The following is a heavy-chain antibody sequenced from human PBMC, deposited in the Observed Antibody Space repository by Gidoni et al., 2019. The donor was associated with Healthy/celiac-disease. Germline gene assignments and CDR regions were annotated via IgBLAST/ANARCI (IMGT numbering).Heavy chain of an antibody. V-gene: IGHV1-69*01. D-gene: IGHD6-13*01. CDR1: GGTFSRYA. CDR3: ARGSKTSSSWYKWFDY. Sequence: QVPLVQSGAEVKKPGSSVDVSCKASGGTFSRYAISWVRQAPGQWLEWMGGLIPIFSTANYTQKFQGRVTITADESTSTAYMEQRSLRSENTDEYYFARGSKTSSSWYKWFDYWGQGTLVTVSS. J-gene: IGHJ4*02. CDR2: LIPIFSTA.